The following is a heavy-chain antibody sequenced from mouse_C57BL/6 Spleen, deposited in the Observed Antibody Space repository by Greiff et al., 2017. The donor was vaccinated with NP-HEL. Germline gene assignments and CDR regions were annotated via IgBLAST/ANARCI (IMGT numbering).Heavy chain of an antibody. J-gene: IGHJ1*03. V-gene: IGHV10-1*01. CDR1: GFSFNTYA. Sequence: EVKLVESGGGLVQPKGSLKLSCAASGFSFNTYAMNWVRQAPGKGLEWVARIRSKSNNYATYYADSVKDRFTISRDDSESMLYLQMNNLKTEDTAMYYCVRDYYGSSSYWYFDVWGTGTTVTVSS. CDR2: IRSKSNNYAT. CDR3: VRDYYGSSSYWYFDV. D-gene: IGHD1-1*01.